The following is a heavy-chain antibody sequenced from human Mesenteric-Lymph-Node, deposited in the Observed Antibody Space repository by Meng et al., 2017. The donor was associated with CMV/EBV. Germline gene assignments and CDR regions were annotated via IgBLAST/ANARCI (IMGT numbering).Heavy chain of an antibody. CDR3: AKDMIRGATPYYFHY. J-gene: IGHJ4*02. Sequence: GGSLRLSCAASGFTFRYYSMNWVRQAPGKGLEWVANIKQDGSEKYYVDSVKGRFTISRDNSKNTLYLQMNSLRAEDTAVYYCAKDMIRGATPYYFHYWGQGTLVTVSS. D-gene: IGHD3-10*01. V-gene: IGHV3-7*03. CDR2: IKQDGSEK. CDR1: GFTFRYYS.